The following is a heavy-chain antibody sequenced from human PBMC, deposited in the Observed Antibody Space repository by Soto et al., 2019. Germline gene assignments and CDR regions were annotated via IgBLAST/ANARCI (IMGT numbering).Heavy chain of an antibody. J-gene: IGHJ4*02. Sequence: GGSLRLSCEPSGFSFSVYGMHWVRQAPGKGLEGVAVIWYDASKQFSAASVEGRFTISRDNSKAILYLQMNSLRAEDTAVYYCAAWAEGATEVHWGQGTLVTVSS. D-gene: IGHD2-15*01. CDR3: AAWAEGATEVH. V-gene: IGHV3-33*01. CDR1: GFSFSVYG. CDR2: IWYDASKQ.